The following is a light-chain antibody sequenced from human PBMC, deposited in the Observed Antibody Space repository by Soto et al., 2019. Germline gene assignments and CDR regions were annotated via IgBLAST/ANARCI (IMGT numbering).Light chain of an antibody. CDR2: DVS. V-gene: IGLV2-14*03. CDR3: SSYASSSTPYV. CDR1: SSDVGGYNY. Sequence: QSALTQPASVSGSPGQSITISCTGASSDVGGYNYVSWYQQHPGKAPKLMIYDVSYRPSGVSNRFSGSKSGNTASLTVSGLQAEDEADYYCSSYASSSTPYVSGTGTKVTVL. J-gene: IGLJ1*01.